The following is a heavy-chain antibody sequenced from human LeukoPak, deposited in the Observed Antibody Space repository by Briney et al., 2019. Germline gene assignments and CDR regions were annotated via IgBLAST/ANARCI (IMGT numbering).Heavy chain of an antibody. CDR2: IKQDGSEK. V-gene: IGHV3-7*01. CDR1: GFTFSSYW. J-gene: IGHJ4*02. D-gene: IGHD3-3*01. Sequence: GGSLRLSCVASGFTFSSYWMNWVRQAPGKGLEWVANIKQDGSEKYYVDSAKGRFTISRDNAKNSLYLQMNSLRAEDTAVYYCARENDFWSGYSPFDYWGQGTLVTVSS. CDR3: ARENDFWSGYSPFDY.